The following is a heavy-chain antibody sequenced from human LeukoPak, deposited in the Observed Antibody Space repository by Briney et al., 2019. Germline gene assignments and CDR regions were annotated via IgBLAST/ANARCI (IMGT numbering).Heavy chain of an antibody. V-gene: IGHV1-2*02. CDR1: GYTFTSYG. D-gene: IGHD5-12*01. CDR3: AREEWLRSFYYYYMDV. CDR2: INPNSGGT. J-gene: IGHJ6*03. Sequence: ASVKVSCKASGYTFTSYGISWVRQAPGQGLEWMGWINPNSGGTNYAQKFQGRVTMTRDTSISTAYMELSRLRSDDTAVYYCAREEWLRSFYYYYMDVWGKGTTVTISS.